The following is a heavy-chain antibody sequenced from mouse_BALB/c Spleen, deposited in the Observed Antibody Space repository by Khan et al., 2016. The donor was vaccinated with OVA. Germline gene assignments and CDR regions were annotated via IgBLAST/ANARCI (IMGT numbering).Heavy chain of an antibody. J-gene: IGHJ3*01. D-gene: IGHD1-1*01. CDR3: SRLAYYYNREGFAY. V-gene: IGHV5-6*01. CDR2: INTGGHYT. Sequence: VQLKESGGDLVKTGGSLKLSCAASGFTFSTYGMSWVRQTPDKRLEWVATINTGGHYTYYIDSVKGRFTISRDNAKNILYLQMTSLRSEDTAMYYCSRLAYYYNREGFAYWGQGTLVTVSA. CDR1: GFTFSTYG.